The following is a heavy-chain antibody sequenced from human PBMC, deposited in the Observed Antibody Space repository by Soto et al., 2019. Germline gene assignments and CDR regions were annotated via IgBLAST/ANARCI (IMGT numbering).Heavy chain of an antibody. CDR2: INAGNGNT. CDR1: GYPFTNSG. CDR3: ARDLGGWPDY. J-gene: IGHJ4*02. D-gene: IGHD2-15*01. V-gene: IGHV1-3*01. Sequence: ASAKVSCKASGYPFTNSGISWVRQAPGQRLEWMGWINAGNGNTKYSQKFQGRVTITRDTSASTAYMELSSLRSEDTAVYYCARDLGGWPDYWGQGTLVTVSS.